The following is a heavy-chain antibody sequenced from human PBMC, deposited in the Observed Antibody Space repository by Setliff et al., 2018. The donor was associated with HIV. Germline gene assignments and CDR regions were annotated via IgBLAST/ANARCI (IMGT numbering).Heavy chain of an antibody. V-gene: IGHV3-15*01. D-gene: IGHD2-21*01. CDR2: IKSKTDGGTT. Sequence: GGSLRLSCVASGMTFSDAWMTWVRQTPGKGLEWVGRIKSKTDGGTTDYAAPVKGRFTISRDDSKNTLYLQMNSLKTEDTAVYYCTTGTRLVDWGQGALVTVSS. CDR3: TTGTRLVD. CDR1: GMTFSDAW. J-gene: IGHJ4*02.